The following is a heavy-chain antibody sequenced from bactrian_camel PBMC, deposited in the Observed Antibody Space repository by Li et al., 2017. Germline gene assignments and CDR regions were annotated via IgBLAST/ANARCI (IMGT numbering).Heavy chain of an antibody. J-gene: IGHJ4*01. D-gene: IGHD2*01. CDR1: LNPTSRYC. CDR2: IWTPDHST. CDR3: AARRGGCIGWERQTMYPY. V-gene: IGHV3S1*01. Sequence: VQLVESGGGSAQAGGPLRLSCETSLNPTSRYCLGWIRQVPGKEREGVALIWTPDHSTYYLDSVKGRFTISRDNAKNMLYLQMNSVRTGDTAMYYCAARRGGCIGWERQTMYPYWGQGTQVTVST.